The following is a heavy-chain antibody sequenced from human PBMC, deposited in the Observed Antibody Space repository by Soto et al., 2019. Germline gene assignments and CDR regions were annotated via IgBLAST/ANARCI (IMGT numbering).Heavy chain of an antibody. D-gene: IGHD2-2*01. CDR1: GYTFTSYG. CDR3: ARDTRHQGTFDY. CDR2: ISAYNGNT. V-gene: IGHV1-18*04. Sequence: GASVKVSCKASGYTFTSYGISWVRQAPGQGLEWMGWISAYNGNTNYAQKLQGRVTMTTDTSTSTAHMELRSLRSDDTAVYYCARDTRHQGTFDYWGQGTLVTVSS. J-gene: IGHJ4*02.